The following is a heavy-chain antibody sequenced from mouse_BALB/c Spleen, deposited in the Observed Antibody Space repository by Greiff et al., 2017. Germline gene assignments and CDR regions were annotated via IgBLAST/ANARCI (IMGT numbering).Heavy chain of an antibody. CDR3: TRTTMITRDWYFDV. CDR2: IYPGNSDT. CDR1: GYTFTSYW. J-gene: IGHJ1*01. Sequence: VQLQQSGTVLARPGASVKMSCKASGYTFTSYWMHWVKQRPGQGLEWIGAIYPGNSDTSYNQKFKGKAKLTAVTSTSTAYMELSSLTNEDSAVYYCTRTTMITRDWYFDVWGAGTTVTVSS. D-gene: IGHD2-4*01. V-gene: IGHV1-5*01.